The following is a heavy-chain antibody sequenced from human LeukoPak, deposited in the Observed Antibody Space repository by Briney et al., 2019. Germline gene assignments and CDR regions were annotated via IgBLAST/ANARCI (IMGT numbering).Heavy chain of an antibody. D-gene: IGHD3-22*01. CDR3: ARGEDYYDSSGYSGIALDY. J-gene: IGHJ4*02. Sequence: PGGSLRLSCAASGFTVSSNYMSWVRQAPGKGLEWVSVIYSGGSTYYADSVKGRFTISRDNSKNTLYLQMNSLRAEDTAVYYCARGEDYYDSSGYSGIALDYWGQGTLVTVSS. CDR1: GFTVSSNY. CDR2: IYSGGST. V-gene: IGHV3-66*01.